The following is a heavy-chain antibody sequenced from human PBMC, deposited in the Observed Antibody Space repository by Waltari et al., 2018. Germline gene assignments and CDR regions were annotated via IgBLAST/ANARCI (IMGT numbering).Heavy chain of an antibody. CDR3: ARAHLYEPNAFDI. J-gene: IGHJ3*02. CDR1: GFTFSSYW. CDR2: INRDGSYT. V-gene: IGHV3-74*01. Sequence: EVQLVESGGGLVQPGGSLRLSCAASGFTFSSYWMHWVRQAPGKGLVWVSPINRDGSYTNYADSGKGRVTIYRNNAKNNLYLQMNCLRAEDTAVYYCARAHLYEPNAFDIWGQGTMVTVSS. D-gene: IGHD2-2*02.